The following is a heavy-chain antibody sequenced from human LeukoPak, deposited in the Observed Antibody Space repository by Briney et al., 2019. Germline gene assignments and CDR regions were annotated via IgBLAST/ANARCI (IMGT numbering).Heavy chain of an antibody. Sequence: GGSLRLSCAASGFTFSSYWRSWVRQAPGEGLEWAANIKQDGSGKYYVDSVRGRFTISTDNAKNSLYLKMNSLSAEDTAVYYCARDHSRNYYDSSGYGYWGQGTLVTVSS. CDR1: GFTFSSYW. CDR2: IKQDGSGK. J-gene: IGHJ4*02. CDR3: ARDHSRNYYDSSGYGY. V-gene: IGHV3-7*01. D-gene: IGHD3-22*01.